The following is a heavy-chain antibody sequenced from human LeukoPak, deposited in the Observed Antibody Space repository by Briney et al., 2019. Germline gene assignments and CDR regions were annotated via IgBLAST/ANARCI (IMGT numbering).Heavy chain of an antibody. V-gene: IGHV3-11*04. CDR1: GFPSSDYS. CDR2: FSGSDSTM. CDR3: ARGRCCCTPCFSHYYMDL. J-gene: IGHJ6*03. Sequence: GGSLRLSGAASGFPSSDYSMTWVRRAPGKGWGCLSYFSGSDSTMYYADSVRGRITISRDNAKKSLFLQLDSLRAEDAAVYYCARGRCCCTPCFSHYYMDLWGSGTTVMVSS. D-gene: IGHD2-21*01.